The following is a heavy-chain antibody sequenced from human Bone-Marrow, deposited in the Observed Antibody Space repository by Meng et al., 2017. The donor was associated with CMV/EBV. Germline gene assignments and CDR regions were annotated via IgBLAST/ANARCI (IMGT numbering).Heavy chain of an antibody. D-gene: IGHD3-22*01. CDR2: IIPIVGKV. CDR3: ARDRNYDSSGFDLEY. CDR1: GGIRHS. J-gene: IGHJ4*02. Sequence: KASGGIRHSISWVRQAPGQGLEWMGRIIPIVGKVDKAQKFQGRVSISADKSTNTAYMDLSSLRSEETAVYYCARDRNYDSSGFDLEYWGQGTLVTVSS. V-gene: IGHV1-69*08.